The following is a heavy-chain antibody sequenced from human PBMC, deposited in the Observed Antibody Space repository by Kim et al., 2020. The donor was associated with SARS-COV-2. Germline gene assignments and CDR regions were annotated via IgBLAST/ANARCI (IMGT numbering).Heavy chain of an antibody. Sequence: YADSVKGRFTISRDNSKNTLYLQMNSLRAEDTAVYYCARGTDYHGIFDYWGQGTLVTVSS. J-gene: IGHJ4*02. V-gene: IGHV3-53*01. CDR3: ARGTDYHGIFDY. D-gene: IGHD4-17*01.